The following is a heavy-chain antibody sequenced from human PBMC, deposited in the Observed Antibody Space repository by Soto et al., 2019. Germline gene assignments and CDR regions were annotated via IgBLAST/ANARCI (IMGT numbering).Heavy chain of an antibody. CDR1: GYTFTGYY. CDR2: INPNSGGT. CDR3: ARGYCSSTSCEPGLYYYMDV. V-gene: IGHV1-2*04. Sequence: ASVKVSCKASGYTFTGYYMHWVRQAPGQGLEWMGWINPNSGGTNYAQKFQGWVTMTRDTSISTAYMELSRLRSDDTAVYYCARGYCSSTSCEPGLYYYMDVWGKGTTVTVSS. J-gene: IGHJ6*03. D-gene: IGHD2-2*01.